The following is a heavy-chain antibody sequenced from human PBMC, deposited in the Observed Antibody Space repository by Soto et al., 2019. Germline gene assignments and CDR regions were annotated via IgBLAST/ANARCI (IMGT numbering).Heavy chain of an antibody. CDR3: ARDSPVLEGSGSPPAFDI. V-gene: IGHV3-53*04. Sequence: EVQLVESGGGLVQPGGSLRLSCAASGFTVSSNYMSWVRQAPGKGLEWVSVIYSGGSTYYADSVKGRFTISRHNSKNTLYLQMNSLRAEDTAVYYCARDSPVLEGSGSPPAFDIWGQGTMVTVSS. D-gene: IGHD3-10*01. J-gene: IGHJ3*02. CDR1: GFTVSSNY. CDR2: IYSGGST.